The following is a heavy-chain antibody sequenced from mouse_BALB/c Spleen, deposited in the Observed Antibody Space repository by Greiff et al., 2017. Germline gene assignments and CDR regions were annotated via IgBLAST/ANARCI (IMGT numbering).Heavy chain of an antibody. Sequence: EVHLVESGGGLVKPGGSLKLSCAASGFTFSSYAMSWVRQSPEKRLEWVAEISSGGSYTYYPDTVTGRFTISRDNAKNTLYLEMSSLRSEDTAMYYCARGYGNYLAWFAYWGQGTLVTVSA. CDR2: ISSGGSYT. CDR1: GFTFSSYA. V-gene: IGHV5-9-4*01. J-gene: IGHJ3*01. D-gene: IGHD2-10*02. CDR3: ARGYGNYLAWFAY.